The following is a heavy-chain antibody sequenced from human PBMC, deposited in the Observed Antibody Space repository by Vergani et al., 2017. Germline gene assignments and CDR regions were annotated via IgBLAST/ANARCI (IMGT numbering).Heavy chain of an antibody. J-gene: IGHJ4*02. V-gene: IGHV4-39*01. CDR2: IYYSGLT. D-gene: IGHD6-19*01. CDR3: ARQRPGSGWSPGDFDD. CDR1: ADSISSGSYY. Sequence: QAQLQESGPGLVKPSETLFLTCTVSADSISSGSYYWGWIRQPPGKSLEWIGSIYYSGLTYYNPSLKSRVAFSVDTSKNQFSLKVTSVPAADTAVYFCARQRPGSGWSPGDFDDWGQGILVTVSS.